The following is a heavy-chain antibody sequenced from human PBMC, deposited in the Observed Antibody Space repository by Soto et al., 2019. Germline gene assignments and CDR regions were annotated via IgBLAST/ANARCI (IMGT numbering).Heavy chain of an antibody. CDR3: TRGPPRVQWFDP. V-gene: IGHV4-61*01. Sequence: SETRSRTCTVSGGAVSSGSYYWSWIRQPPGKGLEWIGHIYFTGSTNYNPSLKSRVTMSLDTSRNQFSLKLSSVTAADTAVYYCTRGPPRVQWFDPWGLGTLVTVSS. CDR2: IYFTGST. J-gene: IGHJ5*02. CDR1: GGAVSSGSYY.